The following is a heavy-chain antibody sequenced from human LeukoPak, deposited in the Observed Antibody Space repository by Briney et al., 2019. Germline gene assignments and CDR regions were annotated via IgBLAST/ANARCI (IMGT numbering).Heavy chain of an antibody. D-gene: IGHD1-26*01. J-gene: IGHJ6*02. V-gene: IGHV3-21*01. CDR2: ISSSSSYI. CDR3: AGVGGWDGMDV. CDR1: GFTFSSYG. Sequence: GGSLRLSCAASGFTFSSYGINWVRQAPGKGLEWVSSISSSSSYIYYADSVKGRFTISRDNAKNSLYLQMNSLRAEDTAVYYCAGVGGWDGMDVWGQGTTVNGSS.